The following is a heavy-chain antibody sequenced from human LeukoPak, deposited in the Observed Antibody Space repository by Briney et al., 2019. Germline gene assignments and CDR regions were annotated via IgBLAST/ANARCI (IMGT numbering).Heavy chain of an antibody. Sequence: SETLSLTCTVSGVSISSSNYYWGWIRQSPGKGLESIGSINYSGSTYYYPSLKSRVTISVDTSKNQFSLRLSSVTAADTAVYYCARRISAAGDYWGQGTLVTVSS. CDR1: GVSISSSNYY. CDR3: ARRISAAGDY. V-gene: IGHV4-39*01. CDR2: INYSGST. D-gene: IGHD6-13*01. J-gene: IGHJ4*02.